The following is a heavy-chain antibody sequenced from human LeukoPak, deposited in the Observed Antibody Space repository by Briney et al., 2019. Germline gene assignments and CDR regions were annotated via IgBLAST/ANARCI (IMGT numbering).Heavy chain of an antibody. V-gene: IGHV3-23*01. J-gene: IGHJ4*02. CDR1: GFTFSSYA. CDR2: ISGSGGST. CDR3: AKAIWVAATSSWFCLDY. D-gene: IGHD3-10*01. Sequence: GGSLRLSCAASGFTFSSYAMSWVRQAPGKGLEWVSAISGSGGSTYYADSAKGRFTISRDNSRNTLYLQMNSLRPEDTAVYYCAKAIWVAATSSWFCLDYWGQGTLVTVSS.